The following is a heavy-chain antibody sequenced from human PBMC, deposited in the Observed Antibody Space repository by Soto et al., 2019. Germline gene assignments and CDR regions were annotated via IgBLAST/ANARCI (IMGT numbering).Heavy chain of an antibody. Sequence: SVKVSCKASGGTFSSYAISWVRQAPGQGLEWMGGIIPIFGTANYAQKFQGRVTITADESTGTAYMELSSLRSEDTAVYYCARGSLRYFDWLPEYNWFDPWGQGTLVTVSS. CDR1: GGTFSSYA. CDR2: IIPIFGTA. J-gene: IGHJ5*02. D-gene: IGHD3-9*01. V-gene: IGHV1-69*13. CDR3: ARGSLRYFDWLPEYNWFDP.